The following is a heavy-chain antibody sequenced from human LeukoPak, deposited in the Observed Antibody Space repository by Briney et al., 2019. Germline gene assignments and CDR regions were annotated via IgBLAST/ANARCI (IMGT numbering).Heavy chain of an antibody. CDR2: IYYSGST. CDR3: ARWTIVATNDPVDY. D-gene: IGHD5-12*01. Sequence: SETLSLTCTVSGGSISSGGYYWSWIRQHPGKVLEWIGYIYYSGSTYYNPSLKSRVTISVDTSKNQFSLKLSSVTAADTAVYYCARWTIVATNDPVDYWGQGTLVTVSS. V-gene: IGHV4-31*03. J-gene: IGHJ4*02. CDR1: GGSISSGGYY.